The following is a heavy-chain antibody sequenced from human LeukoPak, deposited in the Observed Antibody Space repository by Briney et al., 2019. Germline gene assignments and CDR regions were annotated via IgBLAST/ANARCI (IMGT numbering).Heavy chain of an antibody. J-gene: IGHJ5*02. CDR1: GGSMSSSSYY. CDR3: ARDRLGIVVVPAAIVGYWFDP. CDR2: IYYSGST. D-gene: IGHD2-2*01. V-gene: IGHV4-39*07. Sequence: SETLSLTCTVSGGSMSSSSYYWGWIRQPPGKGLEWIGSIYYSGSTYYNPSLKSRVTISVDTSKNQFSLKLSSVTAADTAVYYCARDRLGIVVVPAAIVGYWFDPWGQGTLVTVSS.